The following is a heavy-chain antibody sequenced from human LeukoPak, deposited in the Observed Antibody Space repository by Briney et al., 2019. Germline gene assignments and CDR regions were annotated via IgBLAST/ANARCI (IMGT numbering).Heavy chain of an antibody. CDR1: GFTFSSYW. V-gene: IGHV3-74*01. J-gene: IGHJ4*02. CDR2: INSDGSST. Sequence: GGSLRLSCAASGFTFSSYWMHWVRQAPGKGRGWVSRINSDGSSTSYADSVKGRFTISRDNAKNTLYLQMNSLRAEDTAVYYCARWRATHPDLDFDYWGQGTLVTVSS. CDR3: ARWRATHPDLDFDY. D-gene: IGHD2-15*01.